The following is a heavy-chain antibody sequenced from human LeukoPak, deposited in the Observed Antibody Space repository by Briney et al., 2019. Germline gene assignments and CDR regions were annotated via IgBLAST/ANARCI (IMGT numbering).Heavy chain of an antibody. J-gene: IGHJ5*02. CDR3: ARDLRYYYDSHWFDP. V-gene: IGHV1-8*01. CDR2: MSPNNGDA. Sequence: GASVKVSCKTSGYTFTNYDINWVRQATGQGLEWLGWMSPNNGDAGYAQKFQGRVTITADESTSTAYMELSSLRSEDTAVYYCARDLRYYYDSHWFDPWGQGTLVTVTS. CDR1: GYTFTNYD. D-gene: IGHD3-22*01.